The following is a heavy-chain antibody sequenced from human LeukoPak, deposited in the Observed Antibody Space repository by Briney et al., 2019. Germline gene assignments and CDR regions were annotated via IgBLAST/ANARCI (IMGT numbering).Heavy chain of an antibody. Sequence: GGSLRLSCAAPGFAFSGYRMSWVRQSPGKGLEWVANIKQDGSEKYYVDSVKGRFTISRDNAKNSVFLQMNSLRAEDTAVYFCASDGGPFDHWGQGTQVTVSS. V-gene: IGHV3-7*01. CDR1: GFAFSGYR. CDR2: IKQDGSEK. J-gene: IGHJ4*02. D-gene: IGHD3-16*01. CDR3: ASDGGPFDH.